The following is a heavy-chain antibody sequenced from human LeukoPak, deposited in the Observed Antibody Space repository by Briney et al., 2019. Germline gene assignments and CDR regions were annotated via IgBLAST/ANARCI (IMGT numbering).Heavy chain of an antibody. J-gene: IGHJ4*02. CDR2: IRYDGSNK. Sequence: GGSLRLSCAASGFTFSSYGMHWVRQAPGKGLEWVAFIRYDGSNKYYADSVKGRFTISRDNSKNTLYLQMNSLRAEDTAVYYCAKGIGFDWLLYPGYWGQGTLVTVSS. CDR1: GFTFSSYG. D-gene: IGHD3-9*01. V-gene: IGHV3-30*02. CDR3: AKGIGFDWLLYPGY.